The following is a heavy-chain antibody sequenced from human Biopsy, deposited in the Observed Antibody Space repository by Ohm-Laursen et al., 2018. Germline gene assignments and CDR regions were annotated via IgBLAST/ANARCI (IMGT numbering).Heavy chain of an antibody. Sequence: SLRLSCSASGFSFSDYHMRWIRQAPGRGLAWVSYISGGGTIYYGDSMKGRVTISRDNAKNSLYLQMHSLRAEDTAAYYCARDTRWSPYSMDVWGQGTTATVSS. CDR1: GFSFSDYH. CDR3: ARDTRWSPYSMDV. J-gene: IGHJ6*02. V-gene: IGHV3-11*01. D-gene: IGHD4-23*01. CDR2: ISGGGTI.